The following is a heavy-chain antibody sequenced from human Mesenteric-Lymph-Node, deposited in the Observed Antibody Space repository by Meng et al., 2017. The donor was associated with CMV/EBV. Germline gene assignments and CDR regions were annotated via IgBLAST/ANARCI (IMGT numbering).Heavy chain of an antibody. CDR1: GFTFSNHA. J-gene: IGHJ4*02. Sequence: GESLKISCAASGFTFSNHAMYWVRQAPGKGLEWVGFIRNDGSTQYYAESVKGRFTVSRDNAKNSLYLQMNSLRVDDTAVYYCARDRGSIDFWGQGTLVTVSS. D-gene: IGHD3-10*01. CDR3: ARDRGSIDF. CDR2: IRNDGSTQ. V-gene: IGHV3-30*02.